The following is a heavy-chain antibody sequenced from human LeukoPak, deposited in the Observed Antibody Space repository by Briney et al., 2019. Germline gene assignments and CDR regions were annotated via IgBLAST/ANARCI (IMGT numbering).Heavy chain of an antibody. CDR2: IRFDGGHK. D-gene: IGHD2-15*01. V-gene: IGHV3-30*02. CDR1: GFTFSNYG. Sequence: GGSLRLSCAASGFTFSNYGMFWVRQAPGKGLDWVSFIRFDGGHKYYADSVKGRFTISRDNSKNTVYLQMDSLRAEDTALYYCAKTSLWHGSGHYYYMDVWGKGTTVTISS. CDR3: AKTSLWHGSGHYYYMDV. J-gene: IGHJ6*03.